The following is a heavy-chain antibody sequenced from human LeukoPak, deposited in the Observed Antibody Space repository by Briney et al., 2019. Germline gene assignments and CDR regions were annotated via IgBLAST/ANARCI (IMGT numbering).Heavy chain of an antibody. Sequence: ASVKVSCKASGYTFTGYYMHWVRQAPGQGLEWMGWISSYNGNTNYAQKLQGRVTMTTDTSTSTAYMELRSLRSDDTAVCYCARHYYDSSGYPPFIDYWGQGTLVTVSS. J-gene: IGHJ4*02. V-gene: IGHV1-18*04. CDR1: GYTFTGYY. D-gene: IGHD3-22*01. CDR3: ARHYYDSSGYPPFIDY. CDR2: ISSYNGNT.